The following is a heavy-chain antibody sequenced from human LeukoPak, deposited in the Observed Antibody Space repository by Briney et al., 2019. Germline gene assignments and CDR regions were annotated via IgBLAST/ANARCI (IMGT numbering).Heavy chain of an antibody. D-gene: IGHD2-15*01. Sequence: SQTLSLTCTVSGGSVSSGDYYWSWIRQPPGKGLEWIGYIYYSGSTYYNPSLKSRVTISEDTSKNHFSLRLSSVTAADTAVYYCARGYCSGGNCYRYGMDVWGQGTTVTVSS. CDR3: ARGYCSGGNCYRYGMDV. J-gene: IGHJ6*02. CDR1: GGSVSSGDYY. V-gene: IGHV4-30-4*01. CDR2: IYYSGST.